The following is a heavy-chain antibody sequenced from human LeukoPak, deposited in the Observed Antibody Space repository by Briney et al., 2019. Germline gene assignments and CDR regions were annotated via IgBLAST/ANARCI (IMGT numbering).Heavy chain of an antibody. V-gene: IGHV3-53*01. CDR1: GFTVSSNS. CDR3: ARGGRWELPRPYAFDV. D-gene: IGHD1-26*01. J-gene: IGHJ3*01. CDR2: IYSDNT. Sequence: GGSLRLSCTVSGFTVSSNSMSWVRQAPGKGLEWVSFIYSDNTHYSDSVKGRFTISRDNSKNTLYLQMNSLRAEDTAVYYCARGGRWELPRPYAFDVWGQGTVVTVSS.